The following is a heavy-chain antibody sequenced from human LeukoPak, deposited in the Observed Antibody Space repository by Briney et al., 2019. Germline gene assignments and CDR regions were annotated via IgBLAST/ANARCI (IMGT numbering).Heavy chain of an antibody. Sequence: PGGSLRLSCAASGFTFSSYWMHWVRQATGKGLVWVSRINSDGSSTNYADSVKGRFTISRDNSKNTLYLQMNSLRAEDTAVYYCAKFPYSSSLGDDAFDIWGQGTMVTVSS. CDR1: GFTFSSYW. CDR3: AKFPYSSSLGDDAFDI. V-gene: IGHV3-74*01. D-gene: IGHD6-13*01. J-gene: IGHJ3*02. CDR2: INSDGSST.